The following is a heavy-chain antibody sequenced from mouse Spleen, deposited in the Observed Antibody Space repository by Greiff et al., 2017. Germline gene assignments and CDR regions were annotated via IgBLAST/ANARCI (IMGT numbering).Heavy chain of an antibody. Sequence: EVQVVESGGGLVKRGGSLKLSCAASGFTFSSYYMSWVRQTPEKRLEWVATISSGGGSTYYPDSVKGRFTISRDNAKNTLYLQMSSLNSEDTAVYYCARATNCFDYWGQGTTLTVSS. V-gene: IGHV5-12-1*01. D-gene: IGHD4-1*01. CDR3: ARATNCFDY. J-gene: IGHJ2*01. CDR2: ISSGGGST. CDR1: GFTFSSYY.